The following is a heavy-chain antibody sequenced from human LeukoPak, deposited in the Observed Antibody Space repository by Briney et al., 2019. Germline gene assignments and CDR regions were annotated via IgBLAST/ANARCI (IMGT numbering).Heavy chain of an antibody. CDR1: GGTLSSNA. V-gene: IGHV1-69*05. CDR2: IIPTFGTA. CDR3: ARGHYYSSGAYWGNDYYYYMSV. J-gene: IGHJ6*03. D-gene: IGHD3-22*01. Sequence: SVKVSCKASGGTLSSNAMSWVRQAPGQGLGWMGGIIPTFGTANYAQKFQGRVTITTDKSTSTGYMELSSLRSEHTAVYYCARGHYYSSGAYWGNDYYYYMSVWGKGTTVTVSS.